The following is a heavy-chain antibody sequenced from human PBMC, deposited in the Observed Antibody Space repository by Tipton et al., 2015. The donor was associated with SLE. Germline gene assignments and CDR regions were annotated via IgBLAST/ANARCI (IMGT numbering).Heavy chain of an antibody. CDR2: IWYDGSNA. D-gene: IGHD6-13*01. CDR3: ARAKFSNNWYIFDY. V-gene: IGHV3-33*01. J-gene: IGHJ4*02. CDR1: GFTFSTYG. Sequence: SLRLSCAASGFTFSTYGMHWVRQAPGKGLEWVAVIWYDGSNAYYADSVKGRFTISRDNSKNTLYLQMNSLRAEDTAMYYCARAKFSNNWYIFDYWGQGTLVTVSS.